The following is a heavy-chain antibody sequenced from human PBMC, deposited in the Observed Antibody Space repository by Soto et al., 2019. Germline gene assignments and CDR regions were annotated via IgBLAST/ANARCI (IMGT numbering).Heavy chain of an antibody. V-gene: IGHV1-2*04. J-gene: IGHJ6*02. D-gene: IGHD5-12*01. Sequence: ASVKVSCKASGYTFTGYYMHWVRQAPGQGLEWMGWINPNSGGTNYAQKFQGWVTMTRDTSISTAYMELSRLRSDDTAVYYCARGRGVATIEQDYYYGMDVWGQGTTVTVSS. CDR2: INPNSGGT. CDR3: ARGRGVATIEQDYYYGMDV. CDR1: GYTFTGYY.